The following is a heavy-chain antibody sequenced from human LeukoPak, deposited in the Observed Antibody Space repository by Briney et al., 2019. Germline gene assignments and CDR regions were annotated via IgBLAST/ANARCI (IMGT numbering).Heavy chain of an antibody. CDR1: GGSISSHY. V-gene: IGHV4-59*11. CDR2: ISYSGGT. J-gene: IGHJ5*02. D-gene: IGHD5-24*01. Sequence: KPSETLSLTCAVSGGSISSHYWSWIRQPPGKGLEWIGYISYSGGTAYNPSLESRVTISVDTAKNQFSLKLTSVTAADTAVYYRTRDRRDGYNYVDLWGQGTLVTVSS. CDR3: TRDRRDGYNYVDL.